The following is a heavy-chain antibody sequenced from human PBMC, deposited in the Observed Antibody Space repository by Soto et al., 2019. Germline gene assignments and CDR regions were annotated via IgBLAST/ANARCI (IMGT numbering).Heavy chain of an antibody. V-gene: IGHV1-69*13. CDR2: ITPMFGTP. D-gene: IGHD3-22*01. CDR1: GGTFSRYT. J-gene: IGHJ4*02. CDR3: ARDGTLYDSSAYYYLY. Sequence: SVKVSGKASGGTFSRYTITWVRQAPGQGLEWMGGITPMFGTPNYAQKFQGRVTITADESTSTAYMELSSLRSEDTAMYYCARDGTLYDSSAYYYLYWGQGTLVTVSS.